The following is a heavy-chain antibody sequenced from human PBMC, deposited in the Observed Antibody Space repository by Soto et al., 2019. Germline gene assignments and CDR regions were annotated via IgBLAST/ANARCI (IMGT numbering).Heavy chain of an antibody. CDR2: IYYSGST. CDR1: GGSVSRGSYY. Sequence: PSETLSLTCTVSGGSVSRGSYYWSWIRQPPGKGLEWIGYIYYSGSTNYNPSLKSRVTISVDTSKNQFSLKLSSVTAADTAVYYCARGRLYLLDYWGQGTLVTVSS. CDR3: ARGRLYLLDY. V-gene: IGHV4-61*01. J-gene: IGHJ4*02.